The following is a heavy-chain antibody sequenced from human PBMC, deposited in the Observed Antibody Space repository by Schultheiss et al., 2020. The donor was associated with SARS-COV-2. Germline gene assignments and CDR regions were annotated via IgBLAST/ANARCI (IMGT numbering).Heavy chain of an antibody. CDR1: GYTFTSYA. V-gene: IGHV1-2*04. D-gene: IGHD4-17*01. J-gene: IGHJ6*02. Sequence: ASVKVSCKASGYTFTSYAMHWVRQAPGQRLEWMGWSNPNSGGTNYAQKFQGWVTMTRDTSISTAYMELSRLRSDDTAVYYCARTYGDVYGMDVWGQGTTVTVSS. CDR3: ARTYGDVYGMDV. CDR2: SNPNSGGT.